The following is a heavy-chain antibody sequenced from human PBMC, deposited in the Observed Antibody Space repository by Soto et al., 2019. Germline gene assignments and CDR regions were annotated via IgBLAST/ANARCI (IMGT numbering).Heavy chain of an antibody. CDR2: IIPIFGTA. J-gene: IGHJ5*02. Sequence: SVKVSCKASGGTFSSYAISWVRQAPGQGLEWMGGIIPIFGTANYAQKFQGRATITADKSTSTAYMELSSLRSEDTAVYYCARGHSRITMIRGNWFDPWGQGTLVTLS. CDR3: ARGHSRITMIRGNWFDP. CDR1: GGTFSSYA. V-gene: IGHV1-69*06. D-gene: IGHD3-22*01.